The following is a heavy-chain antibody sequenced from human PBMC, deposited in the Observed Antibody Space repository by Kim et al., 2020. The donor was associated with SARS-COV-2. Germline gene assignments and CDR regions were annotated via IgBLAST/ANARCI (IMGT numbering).Heavy chain of an antibody. CDR2: ISYDGSNK. Sequence: GGSLILSCAASGFTFSSYGMHWVRQAPGKGLEWVAVISYDGSNKYYADSVKGRFTISRDNSKNTLYLQMNSLRAEDTAVYYCAKDRAWVGATILVKYYY. J-gene: IGHJ6*01. V-gene: IGHV3-30*18. CDR3: AKDRAWVGATILVKYYY. D-gene: IGHD1-26*01. CDR1: GFTFSSYG.